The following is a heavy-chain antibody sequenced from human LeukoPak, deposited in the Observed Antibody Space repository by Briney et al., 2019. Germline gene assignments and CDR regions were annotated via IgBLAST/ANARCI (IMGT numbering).Heavy chain of an antibody. V-gene: IGHV4-39*01. Sequence: SKTLSLTCTVSGGSISGNNFYWGWIRQPPGKGLEWIASVSYSGSTCYNPSLKSRVTISVDTSKNQFSLKLNSVTAADTAVYYCARRPGATTFDYWGQGTLITVSS. CDR2: VSYSGST. CDR3: ARRPGATTFDY. CDR1: GGSISGNNFY. J-gene: IGHJ4*02. D-gene: IGHD1-26*01.